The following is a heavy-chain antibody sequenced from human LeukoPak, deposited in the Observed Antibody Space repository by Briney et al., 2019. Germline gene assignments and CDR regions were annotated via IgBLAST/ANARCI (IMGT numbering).Heavy chain of an antibody. V-gene: IGHV4-39*01. CDR1: GGSISSSSYY. CDR2: IYYSGST. J-gene: IGHJ6*02. Sequence: SETLSLTCTVSGGSISSSSYYWGWIRQPPGKGLEWIGSIYYSGSTYYNPSLRSRVTISVDTSKNQFSLKLSSVTAADTAVYYCARPPVTMVRGVITPYYYYGMDVWGQGTTVTVSS. D-gene: IGHD3-10*01. CDR3: ARPPVTMVRGVITPYYYYGMDV.